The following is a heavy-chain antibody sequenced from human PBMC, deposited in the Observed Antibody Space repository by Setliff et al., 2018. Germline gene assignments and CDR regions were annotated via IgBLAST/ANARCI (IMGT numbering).Heavy chain of an antibody. J-gene: IGHJ6*03. CDR1: GGSISSMSYY. D-gene: IGHD3-22*01. CDR3: ARDRNDNYESSGYYYAGGYMDV. Sequence: SETLSLTCTVSGGSISSMSYYWGWIRQPPGKGLEWIGSIYHSGSSYYNSSLRSRVTVSVDTSKNQFSLILRSVTAADTAVYYCARDRNDNYESSGYYYAGGYMDVWGKGTTVTVSS. CDR2: IYHSGSS. V-gene: IGHV4-39*07.